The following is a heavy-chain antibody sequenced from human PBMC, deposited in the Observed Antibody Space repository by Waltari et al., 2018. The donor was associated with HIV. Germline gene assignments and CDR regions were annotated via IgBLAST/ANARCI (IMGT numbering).Heavy chain of an antibody. V-gene: IGHV4-34*01. CDR2: VNHVGHT. Sequence: QVHLEQWGTGLLRPSETLSLTCAVYGGSFSGYYWSWIRQSPGGGVAWFGEVNHVGHTNSSPSLKGLVTVSVDTSKNQFSLTMRSVTAADTAVYYCARDSAPGLAVDDDDGEFFYYGLDVWGQGTTVTVSS. D-gene: IGHD6-19*01. J-gene: IGHJ6*01. CDR3: ARDSAPGLAVDDDDGEFFYYGLDV. CDR1: GGSFSGYY.